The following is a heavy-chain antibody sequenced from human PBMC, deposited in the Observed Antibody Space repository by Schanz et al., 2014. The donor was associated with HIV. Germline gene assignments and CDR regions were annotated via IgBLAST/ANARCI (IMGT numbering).Heavy chain of an antibody. CDR3: ARIYGGNPSYYGMDV. J-gene: IGHJ6*02. Sequence: QVQLVQSGAEVKKPGASVKVSCKASGYTFTSYYMHWVRQAPGQGLEWMGIINPSGGSTSYAQKFQGRVTMTRDTSTSTVYMELSSLRSEDTAVYYCARIYGGNPSYYGMDVWGQGTTVTVSS. V-gene: IGHV1-46*01. CDR2: INPSGGST. D-gene: IGHD4-17*01. CDR1: GYTFTSYY.